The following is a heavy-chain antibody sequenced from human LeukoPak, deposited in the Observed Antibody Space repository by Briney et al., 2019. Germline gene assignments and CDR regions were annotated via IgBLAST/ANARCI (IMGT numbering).Heavy chain of an antibody. D-gene: IGHD3-10*01. CDR2: INPSGGST. CDR1: GYTFTSYY. V-gene: IGHV1-46*01. CDR3: ARESDYYGSGSSLNWFDP. Sequence: ASVKVSCKASGYTFTSYYMHWVRQAPGQGLEWMGIINPSGGSTSYAQKFQGRVTMTRDTSTNTVYMELSSLRFEDTAVYYCARESDYYGSGSSLNWFDPWGQGTLVTVSS. J-gene: IGHJ5*02.